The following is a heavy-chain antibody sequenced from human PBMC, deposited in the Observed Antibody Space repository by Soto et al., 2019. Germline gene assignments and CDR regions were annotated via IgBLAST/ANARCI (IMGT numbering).Heavy chain of an antibody. J-gene: IGHJ4*02. CDR1: GFIFSSSA. V-gene: IGHV3-23*01. Sequence: GGSLRLSCVVSGFIFSSSAMNWVRQAPGKGLEWVSTISGSGVSKYYADSVKGRFTISRDSSNNTVSLQMNSLRAEDAAVYYCAKDRSPGATTWNVYWGQGTLVTVSS. CDR3: AKDRSPGATTWNVY. CDR2: ISGSGVSK. D-gene: IGHD1-26*01.